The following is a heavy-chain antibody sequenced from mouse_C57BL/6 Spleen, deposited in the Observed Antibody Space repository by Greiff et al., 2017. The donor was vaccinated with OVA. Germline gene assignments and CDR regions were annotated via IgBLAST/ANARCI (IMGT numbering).Heavy chain of an antibody. Sequence: VQLQQSGPELVQPGASVKISCTASGYSFTSYYIHWVKQRPGQGLEWIGWIYPGSGNTKYNEKFTGKATLTADTSSSTAYMQLSSLTSEDSAVYYCARWGKGDAMDYWGQGTTVTVSS. V-gene: IGHV1-66*01. CDR2: IYPGSGNT. CDR1: GYSFTSYY. J-gene: IGHJ4*01. CDR3: ARWGKGDAMDY. D-gene: IGHD1-3*01.